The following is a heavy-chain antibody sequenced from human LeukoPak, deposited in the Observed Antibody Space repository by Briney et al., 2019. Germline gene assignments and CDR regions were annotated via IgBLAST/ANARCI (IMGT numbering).Heavy chain of an antibody. V-gene: IGHV3-20*04. D-gene: IGHD3-10*01. CDR3: ARGMLWFGELYAFDI. CDR2: INWNGGST. CDR1: GFTFDDYG. Sequence: PGGSLRLSCAASGFTFDDYGMSWVRHAPGKGLEWVSGINWNGGSTGYADSVKGRFTISRDNAKNSLYLQMNSLRAEDTAVYYCARGMLWFGELYAFDIWGQGTMVTVSS. J-gene: IGHJ3*02.